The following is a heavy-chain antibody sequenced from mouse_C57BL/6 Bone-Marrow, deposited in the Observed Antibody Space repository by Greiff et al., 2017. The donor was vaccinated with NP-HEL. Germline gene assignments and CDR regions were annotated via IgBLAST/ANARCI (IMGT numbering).Heavy chain of an antibody. CDR2: ISSGGSYT. CDR3: ARHPPNWDVGY. Sequence: EVQLVESGGDLVKPGGSLKLSCAASGFTFSSYGMSWVRQTPDKRLEWVATISSGGSYTYYPDSVKGRFTISRDNAKNTLYLQMSSLKSEDTAMYYCARHPPNWDVGYWGQGTTLTVSS. D-gene: IGHD4-1*01. J-gene: IGHJ2*01. V-gene: IGHV5-6*01. CDR1: GFTFSSYG.